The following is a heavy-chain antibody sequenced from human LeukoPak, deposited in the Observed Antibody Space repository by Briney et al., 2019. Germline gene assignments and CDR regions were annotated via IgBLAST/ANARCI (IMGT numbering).Heavy chain of an antibody. V-gene: IGHV3-23*01. J-gene: IGHJ4*02. D-gene: IGHD6-6*01. CDR2: ISGSGGNT. Sequence: GGSLRLSCAASGFTFSNYAMTWVRQAPGKGLEWVSSISGSGGNTDYADSVKGRFTISKDSSKNTLYLQLNSLRAEDTAVYYCAKGSSSSSGRPDCWGQGTLVTVSS. CDR3: AKGSSSSSGRPDC. CDR1: GFTFSNYA.